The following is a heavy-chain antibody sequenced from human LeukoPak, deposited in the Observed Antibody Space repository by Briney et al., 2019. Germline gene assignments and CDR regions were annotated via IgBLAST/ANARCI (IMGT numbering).Heavy chain of an antibody. CDR2: IHPSGGNT. Sequence: ASVKVSCKASGYTFTSNYMHWVRQAPGQGLEWMGIIHPSGGNTNYAQKFQGRVAMTRDTSTSTVYMELSSLRSEDTAIYYCARDCSSTRCQGPVFDNWGQGTLVTVYS. CDR3: ARDCSSTRCQGPVFDN. V-gene: IGHV1-46*01. J-gene: IGHJ4*02. D-gene: IGHD2-2*01. CDR1: GYTFTSNY.